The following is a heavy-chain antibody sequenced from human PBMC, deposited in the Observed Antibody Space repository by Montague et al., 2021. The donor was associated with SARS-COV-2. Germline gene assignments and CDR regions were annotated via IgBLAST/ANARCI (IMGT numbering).Heavy chain of an antibody. CDR3: ARDPKYYDILTGYLIARSYYYYYGMDV. J-gene: IGHJ6*02. Sequence: SLRLSCAASGFTFSSYGMHWVRQAPGKGLEWVAVISYDGSNKYYAGSVKGRFTISKDNSKNTLYLQMNSLRAEDTAVYYCARDPKYYDILTGYLIARSYYYYYGMDVWGQGTTVTVSS. V-gene: IGHV3-33*05. D-gene: IGHD3-9*01. CDR1: GFTFSSYG. CDR2: ISYDGSNK.